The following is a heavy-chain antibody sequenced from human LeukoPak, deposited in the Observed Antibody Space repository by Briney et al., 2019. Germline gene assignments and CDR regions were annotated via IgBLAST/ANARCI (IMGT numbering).Heavy chain of an antibody. D-gene: IGHD3-10*01. CDR3: ARDRGRILWFGEFDY. J-gene: IGHJ4*02. Sequence: SETLSLTCTVSGGSISSYYWSWIRQPPGKGLEWIGYIYYSGSTNYNPSLKSRVTISVDTSKNQFSLKLSSVTAADTAVYYCARDRGRILWFGEFDYWGQGTLVSVSS. V-gene: IGHV4-59*01. CDR2: IYYSGST. CDR1: GGSISSYY.